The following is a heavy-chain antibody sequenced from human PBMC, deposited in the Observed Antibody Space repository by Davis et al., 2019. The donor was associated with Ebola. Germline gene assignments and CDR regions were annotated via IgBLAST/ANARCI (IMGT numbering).Heavy chain of an antibody. CDR2: ITSSGSST. J-gene: IGHJ4*02. CDR1: GFTFSDST. V-gene: IGHV3-23*01. Sequence: GESLKISCAASGFTFSDSTMNWVRQAPGKGLEWVSAITSSGSSTYYADSVKGRFTISRDNSKNTVFLQMTSLRAEDTAVYYCAKRTAGSQAFVDYWGQGTLVTVSS. D-gene: IGHD1-1*01. CDR3: AKRTAGSQAFVDY.